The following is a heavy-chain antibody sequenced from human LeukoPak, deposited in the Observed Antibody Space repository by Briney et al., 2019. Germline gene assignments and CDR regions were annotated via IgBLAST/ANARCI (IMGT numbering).Heavy chain of an antibody. CDR2: ISTSGSGT. J-gene: IGHJ4*02. CDR1: GFTFSNYA. D-gene: IGHD1-26*01. Sequence: GGSLRLSCVASGFTFSNYAMNWVRQAPGKGLEWVSVISTSGSGTYYADSVKGRFTISRDNSKNMLYLQSNNLRAEDTAVYYCAIVGATKGFDYWGQGTLVTVSS. V-gene: IGHV3-23*01. CDR3: AIVGATKGFDY.